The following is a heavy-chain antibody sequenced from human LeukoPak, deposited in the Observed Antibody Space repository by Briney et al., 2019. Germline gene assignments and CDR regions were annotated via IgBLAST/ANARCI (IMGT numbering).Heavy chain of an antibody. D-gene: IGHD3-22*01. CDR3: ARKRYDDPYFLDY. CDR1: GGSISSGDYY. CDR2: IYYSGTT. J-gene: IGHJ4*02. Sequence: SQTLSLTCTVSGGSISSGDYYWSRIRQPPGKGLEWIGYIYYSGTTYYNPSLKSRVTISVDTSKNQFSLKLNSVTAADTAVYYCARKRYDDPYFLDYWGQGTLVTVSS. V-gene: IGHV4-30-4*01.